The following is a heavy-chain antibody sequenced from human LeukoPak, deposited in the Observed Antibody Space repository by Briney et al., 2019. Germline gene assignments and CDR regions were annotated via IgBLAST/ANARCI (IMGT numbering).Heavy chain of an antibody. CDR3: ARHVIEITMIPTFPGYYYYVDV. V-gene: IGHV4-34*01. J-gene: IGHJ6*03. CDR2: INHSGST. CDR1: GGSFSGYY. Sequence: PSETLSLTGAVYGGSFSGYYWSWIRQPPGKGLEWIGEINHSGSTNYNPSLKSRVTISVDTSKNQFSLKLSSVTAADTAVYYCARHVIEITMIPTFPGYYYYVDVWGKGTTVTVSS. D-gene: IGHD3-22*01.